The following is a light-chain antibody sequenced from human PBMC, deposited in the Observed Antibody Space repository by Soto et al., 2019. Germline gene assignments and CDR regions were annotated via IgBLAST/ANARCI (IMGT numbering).Light chain of an antibody. V-gene: IGKV3-15*01. J-gene: IGKJ5*01. CDR1: QSISSH. CDR2: DAF. CDR3: QQYNNWPPIT. Sequence: EIVMTQSPGTLSVSPGERATISCRASQSISSHLAWYQQKPGQAPRLLIYDAFTRDTGIPARFSGSGSGTEFTLTIISLQSEDSAVYYCQQYNNWPPITFGQGTPLEIK.